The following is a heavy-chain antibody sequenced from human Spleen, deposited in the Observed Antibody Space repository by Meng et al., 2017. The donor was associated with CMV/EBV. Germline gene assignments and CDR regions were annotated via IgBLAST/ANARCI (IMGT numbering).Heavy chain of an antibody. CDR2: INHSGST. J-gene: IGHJ4*02. D-gene: IGHD5-12*01. CDR3: ARGGYSGYYGY. V-gene: IGHV4-34*01. CDR1: GGSFSGYY. Sequence: QVQQQQWGAGLLKPSEPRSLTCAVYGGSFSGYYWSWIRQPPGKGLEWIGEINHSGSTNYNPSLKSRVTISVDTSKNQFSLKLSSVTAADTAVYYCARGGYSGYYGYWGQGTLVTVSS.